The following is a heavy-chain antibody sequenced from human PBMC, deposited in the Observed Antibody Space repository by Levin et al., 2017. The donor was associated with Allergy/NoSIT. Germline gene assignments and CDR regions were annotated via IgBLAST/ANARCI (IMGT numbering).Heavy chain of an antibody. J-gene: IGHJ4*02. D-gene: IGHD6-13*01. CDR1: GFTFSSYA. Sequence: HSGGSLRLSCAASGFTFSSYAMNWVRQAPGRGLEWVSAISGGGASTYYADSVKGRFTMSRDNSKNALYLQMNSLRAEDTAVYYCAKQLPSAGSDYWGQGTLVTVSS. CDR2: ISGGGAST. CDR3: AKQLPSAGSDY. V-gene: IGHV3-23*01.